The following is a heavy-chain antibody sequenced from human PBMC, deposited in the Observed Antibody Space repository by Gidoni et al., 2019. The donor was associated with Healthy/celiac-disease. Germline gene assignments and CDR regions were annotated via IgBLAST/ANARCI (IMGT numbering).Heavy chain of an antibody. CDR1: GYTFTSYG. V-gene: IGHV1-18*01. D-gene: IGHD6-19*01. CDR2: ISAYNGNT. Sequence: QVQLVQSGAEVKKPGASVKVSCKASGYTFTSYGISWVRQAPGQGLEWMGWISAYNGNTNYAQKLQGRVTMTTDTSTSTAYMELRSLRSDDTAVYYCARDIEVAGVMSNWYFDLWGRGTLVTVSS. CDR3: ARDIEVAGVMSNWYFDL. J-gene: IGHJ2*01.